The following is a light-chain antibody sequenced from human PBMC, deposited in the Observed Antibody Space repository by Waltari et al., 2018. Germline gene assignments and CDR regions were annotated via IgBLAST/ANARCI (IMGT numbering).Light chain of an antibody. CDR1: QSVSRA. J-gene: IGKJ1*01. V-gene: IGKV3-20*01. Sequence: EMVLTQHPGTLSLSPGERATLSCRASQSVSRALAWYQQRPGQAPRLLIYGASSMATGIPDRFIGSGSWTDFSLTISRLEPEDFAFYSCQNYVRLPATFGQGTKVEIK. CDR2: GAS. CDR3: QNYVRLPAT.